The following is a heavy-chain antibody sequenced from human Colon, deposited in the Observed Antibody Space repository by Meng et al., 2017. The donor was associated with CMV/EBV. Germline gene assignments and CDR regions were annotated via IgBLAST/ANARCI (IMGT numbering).Heavy chain of an antibody. CDR2: TGNSGDTT. CDR1: GFSVSNSA. J-gene: IGHJ4*02. V-gene: IGHV3-23*01. Sequence: GGSLRLSCVASGFSVSNSAMSWVRQAPGKGLEWVSATGNSGDTTYYAESVKGRFTISRGNPKNTLYLQLTSLRGEDTALYFCAKGGVDNKLFDFWGQGTPVTVSS. D-gene: IGHD3-16*01. CDR3: AKGGVDNKLFDF.